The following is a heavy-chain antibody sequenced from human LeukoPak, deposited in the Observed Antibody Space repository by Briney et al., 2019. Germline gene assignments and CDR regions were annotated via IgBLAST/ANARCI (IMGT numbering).Heavy chain of an antibody. CDR3: ARVLFRGVITSLGY. Sequence: AASVKVFCTASGYTFTSYAMHWVRQAPGQRLEWMGWINAGNGNTKYSQKFQGRVTITRDTSASTAYMELSSLRSEDTAVYYCARVLFRGVITSLGYWGQGTLVTVSS. CDR1: GYTFTSYA. CDR2: INAGNGNT. J-gene: IGHJ4*02. V-gene: IGHV1-3*01. D-gene: IGHD3-10*01.